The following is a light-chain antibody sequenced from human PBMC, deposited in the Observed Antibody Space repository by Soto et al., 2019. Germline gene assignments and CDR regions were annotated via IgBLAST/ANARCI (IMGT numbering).Light chain of an antibody. V-gene: IGLV2-14*01. J-gene: IGLJ1*01. CDR1: SSDIGGYNF. CDR2: EVS. CDR3: TSYRTTTTLLYV. Sequence: QSVLTQPASVSGSPGQSITISCTGTSSDIGGYNFVSWYQHHPGRAPKLMIYEVSNRPSGVSNRFSGSKSDDTASLTISGLQAEDEADYYCTSYRTTTTLLYVFGTGTKVTVL.